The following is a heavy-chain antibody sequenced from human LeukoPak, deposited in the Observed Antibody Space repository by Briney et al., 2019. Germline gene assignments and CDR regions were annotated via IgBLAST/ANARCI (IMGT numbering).Heavy chain of an antibody. Sequence: PSETLSLTCTVSGGSIRNYYWSWIRQPPGKGLEWIGYIYYSGSTNYNPSLKSRVTISVDTSKNQFSLKLSSVTAADTAVYYCASGYHNYYYYYMDVWGKGTTVTASS. CDR2: IYYSGST. CDR3: ASGYHNYYYYYMDV. V-gene: IGHV4-59*01. CDR1: GGSIRNYY. J-gene: IGHJ6*03. D-gene: IGHD3-3*01.